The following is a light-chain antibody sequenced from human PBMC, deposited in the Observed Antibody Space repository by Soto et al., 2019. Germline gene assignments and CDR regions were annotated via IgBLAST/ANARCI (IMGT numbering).Light chain of an antibody. J-gene: IGLJ2*01. CDR2: EVS. CDR3: SSYAGSLVV. V-gene: IGLV2-8*01. Sequence: QSALTQPPSASGSPGQSVTISCTGTSSDVGGYNYVSWYQQHPGKAPKLMIYEVSKRPSGVPDRFPGSKSGNTASLTDSGLQAEDEADYYRSSYAGSLVVFGGGTKVTVL. CDR1: SSDVGGYNY.